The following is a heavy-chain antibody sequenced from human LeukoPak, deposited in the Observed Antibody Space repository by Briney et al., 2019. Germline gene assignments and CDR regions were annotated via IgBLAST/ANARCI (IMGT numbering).Heavy chain of an antibody. V-gene: IGHV4-39*07. Sequence: PSETLSLTCTVSGDSIISSSYYWGWIRQPPGKGLEWIGSISYSGNTYYNPSLKSRVTISVDTSKNQFSLKLSSVTAADTAMYYCARELSSSSFWYYYYYMDVWGKGTTVSVSS. CDR3: ARELSSSSFWYYYYYMDV. D-gene: IGHD6-6*01. CDR2: ISYSGNT. J-gene: IGHJ6*03. CDR1: GDSIISSSYY.